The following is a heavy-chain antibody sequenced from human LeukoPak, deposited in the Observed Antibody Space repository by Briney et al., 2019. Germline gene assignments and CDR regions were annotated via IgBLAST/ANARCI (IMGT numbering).Heavy chain of an antibody. D-gene: IGHD2-15*01. V-gene: IGHV1-24*01. CDR3: AVVGNDYHYFYAMDV. J-gene: IGHJ6*02. CDR2: FDPEDVET. Sequence: ASVKVSCKVSGNTLTELSMHWVRQAPGKGLEWMGGFDPEDVETIYAQKFQGRVTMTEDTSTDTAFMDLSSLTSEDTAVYYCAVVGNDYHYFYAMDVWSQGTTVTVSS. CDR1: GNTLTELS.